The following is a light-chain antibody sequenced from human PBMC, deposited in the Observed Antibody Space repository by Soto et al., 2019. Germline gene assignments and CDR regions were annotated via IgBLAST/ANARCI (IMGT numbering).Light chain of an antibody. Sequence: EIVMTQSPATLSVSPGERATLSCRASQSVSSYLAWYQQEPGQAPRLLIYDASNRATGIPARFSGSGSGTEFTLTISSLQSEDFAVYYCQQYNNWPPITFGQGTRLEIK. J-gene: IGKJ5*01. CDR3: QQYNNWPPIT. CDR2: DAS. CDR1: QSVSSY. V-gene: IGKV3D-15*01.